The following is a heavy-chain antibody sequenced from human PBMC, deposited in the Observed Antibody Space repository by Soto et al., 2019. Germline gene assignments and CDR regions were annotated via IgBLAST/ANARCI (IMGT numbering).Heavy chain of an antibody. V-gene: IGHV1-46*01. CDR3: ARDLLAAGSDALDI. D-gene: IGHD6-13*01. CDR1: GYTFTRHY. J-gene: IGHJ3*02. CDR2: INSSGGHT. Sequence: QVQLVQSGAEVKKPGASVKVSCKASGYTFTRHYIHWVRQAPGQGLEWMGIINSSGGHTYYAQKFQGRVNMISDTSTSTVYMALSSLRSEDTAVYYCARDLLAAGSDALDIWGQGTMVTVSS.